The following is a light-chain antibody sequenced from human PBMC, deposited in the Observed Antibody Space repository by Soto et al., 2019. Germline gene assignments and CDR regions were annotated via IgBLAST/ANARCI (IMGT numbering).Light chain of an antibody. CDR1: SSDVGGYNY. V-gene: IGLV2-14*01. CDR2: EVS. CDR3: SSYTGSATLV. Sequence: QSALTQSASVSGYPGQSITISCTGTSSDVGGYNYVSWYQQRPGKAPKLMISEVSNRPSGVSNRFSGSKSGNTASLTISGLQAENEADYYCSSYTGSATLVFGGGTKVTVL. J-gene: IGLJ3*02.